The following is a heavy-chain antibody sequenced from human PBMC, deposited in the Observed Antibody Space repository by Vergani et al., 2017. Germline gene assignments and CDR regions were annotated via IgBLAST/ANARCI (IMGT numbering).Heavy chain of an antibody. CDR2: IYPGDSDT. D-gene: IGHD2-15*01. V-gene: IGHV5-51*01. CDR1: GYSFTSYW. CDR3: AGLLGYCSGGSCYSGGHDAFDI. Sequence: EVQLVQSGAEVKKPGESLKISCKGSGYSFTSYWIGWVRQMPGKGLEWMGIIYPGDSDTRYSPSFQGQVTISADKSISTAYLRWSSLKASDTAMYYCAGLLGYCSGGSCYSGGHDAFDIWGQGTMVTVSS. J-gene: IGHJ3*02.